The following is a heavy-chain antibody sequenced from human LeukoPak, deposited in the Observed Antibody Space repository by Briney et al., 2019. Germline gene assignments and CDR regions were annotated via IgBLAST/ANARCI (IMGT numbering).Heavy chain of an antibody. J-gene: IGHJ6*03. D-gene: IGHD1-14*01. V-gene: IGHV3-23*01. Sequence: GGSLRLSCAASGFTFSSYGMSWVRQAPGKGLEWVSAISGSGGSTYYADSVKGRFTISRDNSKNTLYLQMNSLRAEDTAVYYCARVPGRGDGGYYYYYMDVWGKGTTVTVSS. CDR1: GFTFSSYG. CDR3: ARVPGRGDGGYYYYYMDV. CDR2: ISGSGGST.